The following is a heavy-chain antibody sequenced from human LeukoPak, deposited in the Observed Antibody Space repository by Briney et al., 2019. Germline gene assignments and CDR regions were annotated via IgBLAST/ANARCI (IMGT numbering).Heavy chain of an antibody. CDR2: IKQDGSEK. V-gene: IGHV3-7*01. J-gene: IGHJ4*02. CDR1: GFTISSYW. Sequence: QAGGSLRLSCAASGFTISSYWMSWVRQAPGKGLEWVANIKQDGSEKYYVDSVEGRFTISRDNAKNSLYLQMNSLRVEDTAVYYCARARGVDYWGQGTLVTVSS. D-gene: IGHD3-10*01. CDR3: ARARGVDY.